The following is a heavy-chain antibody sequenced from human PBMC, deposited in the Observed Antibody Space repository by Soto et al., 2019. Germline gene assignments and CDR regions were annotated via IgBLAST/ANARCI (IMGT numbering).Heavy chain of an antibody. CDR2: ISYDGSNK. V-gene: IGHV3-30-3*01. CDR3: ARDRLHKHLIYYGMDV. CDR1: GFTFSSYA. J-gene: IGHJ6*02. D-gene: IGHD4-4*01. Sequence: QVQLVESGGGVVQPGRSLRLSCAASGFTFSSYAMHWVRQAPGKGLEWVAVISYDGSNKYYADSVKGRFTISRDNSKNTLYLQMNSLRAEDTAVYYCARDRLHKHLIYYGMDVWGQGTTVTVSS.